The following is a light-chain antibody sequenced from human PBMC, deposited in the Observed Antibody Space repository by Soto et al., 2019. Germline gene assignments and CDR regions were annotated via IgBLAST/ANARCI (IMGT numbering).Light chain of an antibody. J-gene: IGLJ1*01. CDR2: EVT. CDR1: GSDVGGYNY. V-gene: IGLV2-8*01. Sequence: QSALTQPPSASGSPGQSVTISCTGTGSDVGGYNYVSWYQHHPGKAPKLMIYEVTERPSGVPDRFSGSKSGNTASLTVSGLQAEDEADYYCCSYAGSNNYVFGSATKLTVL. CDR3: CSYAGSNNYV.